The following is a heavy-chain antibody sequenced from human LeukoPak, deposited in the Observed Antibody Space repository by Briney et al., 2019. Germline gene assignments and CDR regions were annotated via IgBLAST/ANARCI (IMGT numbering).Heavy chain of an antibody. CDR3: ARDFGNSGWYTFDY. CDR2: TYYRSKWHN. CDR1: GDSVSSNCAA. V-gene: IGHV6-1*01. D-gene: IGHD6-19*01. Sequence: SQTLSLTCAISGDSVSSNCAAWHWKPQSPARALEGLGSTYYRSKWHNGYAESMRGRITIHPDTSKHQFSLHLNSVTPDDTALYYSARDFGNSGWYTFDYWGQGSLVTLPS. J-gene: IGHJ4*02.